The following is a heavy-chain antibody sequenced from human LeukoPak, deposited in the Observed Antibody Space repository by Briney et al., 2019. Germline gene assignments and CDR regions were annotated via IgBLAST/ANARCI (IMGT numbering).Heavy chain of an antibody. J-gene: IGHJ4*02. CDR2: LRYDGNTK. Sequence: PGGSLRLSCAASGFTFSNYGMHWVRQAPGKGLEWVAFLRYDGNTKYYADSVKGRFTISRDNAKNSLYLQMNSLRAEDTALYYCATAEGSGLKGFDYWGQGTLVTVSS. V-gene: IGHV3-30*02. CDR3: ATAEGSGLKGFDY. D-gene: IGHD3-10*01. CDR1: GFTFSNYG.